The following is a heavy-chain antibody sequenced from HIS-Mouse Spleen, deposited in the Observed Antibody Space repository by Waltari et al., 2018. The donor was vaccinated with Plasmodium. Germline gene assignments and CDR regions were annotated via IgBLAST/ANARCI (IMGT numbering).Heavy chain of an antibody. J-gene: IGHJ2*01. Sequence: EVQLVESGGGLVQPGGSVRVSVAASGFTLSRYWMSWVRQVPGKGLEWVANIKQDGSEKYYVDSVKGRFTISRDNAKNSLYLQMNSLRAEDTAVYYCASSCYWYFDLWGRGTLVTVSS. D-gene: IGHD2-2*01. CDR1: GFTLSRYW. V-gene: IGHV3-7*01. CDR2: IKQDGSEK. CDR3: ASSCYWYFDL.